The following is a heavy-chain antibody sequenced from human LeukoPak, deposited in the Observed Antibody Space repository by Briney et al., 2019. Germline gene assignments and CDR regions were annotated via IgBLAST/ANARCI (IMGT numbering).Heavy chain of an antibody. CDR1: GFTFSSYA. V-gene: IGHV3-30-3*01. J-gene: IGHJ5*02. Sequence: GGSLRLSCAASGFTFSSYAMHWVRQAPGKGLEWVAVISYDGSDKYYADSVKGRFTISRDNSKNTLYLQMNSLRAEDTAVYYCARDRGVITGTGNWFDPWGQGTLDTVSS. CDR3: ARDRGVITGTGNWFDP. D-gene: IGHD1-7*01. CDR2: ISYDGSDK.